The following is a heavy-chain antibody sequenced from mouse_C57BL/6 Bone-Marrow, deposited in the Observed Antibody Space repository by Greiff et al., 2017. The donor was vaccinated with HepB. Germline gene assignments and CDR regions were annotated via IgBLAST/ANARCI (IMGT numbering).Heavy chain of an antibody. Sequence: SGPELVKPGASVKIPCKASGYTFTDYNMDWVKQSHGKSLEWIGDINPNNGGTIYNQKFKGKATLTVDTSSSTAYMQLRSLTSEDTAVYYGARWGTTDKGDWYFDVWGTGTTVTVSS. V-gene: IGHV1-18*01. J-gene: IGHJ1*03. CDR2: INPNNGGT. CDR1: GYTFTDYN. CDR3: ARWGTTDKGDWYFDV. D-gene: IGHD1-1*01.